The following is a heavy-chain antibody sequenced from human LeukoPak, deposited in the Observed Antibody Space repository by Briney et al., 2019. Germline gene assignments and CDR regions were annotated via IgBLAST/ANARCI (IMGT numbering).Heavy chain of an antibody. CDR2: ISGSGGST. CDR1: GFTFSSYA. V-gene: IGHV3-23*01. Sequence: GGSLRLSCAASGFTFSSYAMSWVRQAPGKGLEWVSAISGSGGSTYYADSVKGRFTISRDNSKNTLYLQMNSLRAEDTAVYYCAKALRDGYLPIGGYWGQGTLVTVFS. CDR3: AKALRDGYLPIGGY. J-gene: IGHJ4*02. D-gene: IGHD5-24*01.